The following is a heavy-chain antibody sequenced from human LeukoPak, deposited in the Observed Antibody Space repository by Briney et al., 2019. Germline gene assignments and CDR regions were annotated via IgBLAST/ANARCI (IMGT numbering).Heavy chain of an antibody. D-gene: IGHD1-26*01. V-gene: IGHV3-11*04. J-gene: IGHJ4*02. Sequence: GGSLRLSCEASGFSFSNYFMSWIRQAPGKGLEWVSYITNSGRSTNYADAVKGRFTISRDNAKKSIYLEMTDLRAEDTGAYYCAREASGNYHVFDSWGQGTLVTVSS. CDR2: ITNSGRST. CDR3: AREASGNYHVFDS. CDR1: GFSFSNYF.